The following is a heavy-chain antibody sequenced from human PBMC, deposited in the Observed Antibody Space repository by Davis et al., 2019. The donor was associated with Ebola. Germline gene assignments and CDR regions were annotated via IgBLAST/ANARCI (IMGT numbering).Heavy chain of an antibody. CDR3: AKDVRYSSSWYGVNYYYGMDV. Sequence: GESLKISCAASGFTFSDYYMSWIRQAPGKGLEWVSYISSSSSYTYYADSVKGRFTISRDNSKNTLYLQMNSLRAEDTAVYYCAKDVRYSSSWYGVNYYYGMDVWGQGTTVTVSS. D-gene: IGHD6-13*01. J-gene: IGHJ6*02. CDR1: GFTFSDYY. V-gene: IGHV3-11*05. CDR2: ISSSSSYT.